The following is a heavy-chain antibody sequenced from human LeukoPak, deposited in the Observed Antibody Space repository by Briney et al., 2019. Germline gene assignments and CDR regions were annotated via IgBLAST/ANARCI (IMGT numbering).Heavy chain of an antibody. CDR3: ARDHLRRYDFWSGYSGWFDP. V-gene: IGHV3-30*04. Sequence: SGGSLRLSCAASGFTFSSYAMHWVRQAPGKGLEWVAVISYDGSNKYYADSVKGRFTISRDNSKNTLYLQMNSLRAEDTAVYYCARDHLRRYDFWSGYSGWFDPWDQGTLVTVSS. D-gene: IGHD3-3*01. J-gene: IGHJ5*02. CDR2: ISYDGSNK. CDR1: GFTFSSYA.